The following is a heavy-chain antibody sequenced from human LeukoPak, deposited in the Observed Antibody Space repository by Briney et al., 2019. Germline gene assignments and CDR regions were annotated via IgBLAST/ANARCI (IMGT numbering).Heavy chain of an antibody. J-gene: IGHJ3*02. CDR2: IYYSGST. CDR1: GGSISSSSYY. CDR3: ARQESIVVVVAATPASSAFDI. V-gene: IGHV4-39*01. D-gene: IGHD2-15*01. Sequence: SETLSLTCTVSGGSISSSSYYWGWLRQPPGKGLEWIGSIYYSGSTYYNPSLKSRVTISVDTSKNQFSLKLSSVTAADTAVYYCARQESIVVVVAATPASSAFDIWGQGTMVTVSS.